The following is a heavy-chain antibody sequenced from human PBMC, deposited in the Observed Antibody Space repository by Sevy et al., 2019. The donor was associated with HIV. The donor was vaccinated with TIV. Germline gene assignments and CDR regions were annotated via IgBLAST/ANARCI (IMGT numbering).Heavy chain of an antibody. V-gene: IGHV3-30-3*01. J-gene: IGHJ5*02. CDR2: ISYDGSNK. CDR3: ARGPTYYYDSSRYDWFDP. Sequence: GGSLRLSCAASGFTFGSFAMHWVRQAPDKGLEWAAVISYDGSNKYYADSVKGRFTISRDNSENTLYLQMNSLRAEDTAVYYCARGPTYYYDSSRYDWFDPWGQGTLVTVSS. D-gene: IGHD3-22*01. CDR1: GFTFGSFA.